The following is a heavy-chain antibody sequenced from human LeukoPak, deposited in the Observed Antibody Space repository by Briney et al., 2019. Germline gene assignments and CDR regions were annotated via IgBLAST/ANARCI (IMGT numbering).Heavy chain of an antibody. CDR1: GFTFSSYG. CDR2: IRYDGSNK. CDR3: ARAPGVRYYYYMDV. D-gene: IGHD2-8*01. V-gene: IGHV3-30*02. Sequence: GGSLRLSCAASGFTFSSYGMHWVRQAPGKGLEWVAFIRYDGSNKYYADSVKGRFTISRDNAKNSLYLQMNSLRAEDTALYYCARAPGVRYYYYMDVWGKGTTVTVSS. J-gene: IGHJ6*03.